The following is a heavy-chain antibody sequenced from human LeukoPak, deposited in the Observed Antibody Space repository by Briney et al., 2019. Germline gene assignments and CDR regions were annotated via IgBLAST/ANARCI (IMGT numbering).Heavy chain of an antibody. CDR2: ISSSSSYI. CDR1: GFTFSSYS. Sequence: GGSLRLSCAASGFTFSSYSMNWVRQAPGKGLEWVSSISSSSSYIYYADSVKGRFTISRDNAKNSLYLQMNSLRAEDTAVYYCASQYSGSYSVDYWGQGTLVTVSS. V-gene: IGHV3-21*01. D-gene: IGHD1-26*01. J-gene: IGHJ4*02. CDR3: ASQYSGSYSVDY.